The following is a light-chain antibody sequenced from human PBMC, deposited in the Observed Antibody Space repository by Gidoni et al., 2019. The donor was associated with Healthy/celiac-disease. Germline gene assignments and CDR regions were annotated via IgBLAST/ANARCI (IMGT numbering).Light chain of an antibody. CDR2: AAS. CDR3: QQSYSTPPYT. Sequence: EIQMTQSPSSLSASLGDRVTITCRASQSISSYLPWYQQKQGKAPKLLIYAASSLQRGVPSRFSGSGSGTDFTLTISSLQPEDFATYYCQQSYSTPPYTFGQGTKLEIK. J-gene: IGKJ2*01. V-gene: IGKV1-39*01. CDR1: QSISSY.